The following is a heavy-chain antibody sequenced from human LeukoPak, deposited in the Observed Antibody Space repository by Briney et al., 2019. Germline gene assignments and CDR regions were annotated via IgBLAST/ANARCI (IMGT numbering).Heavy chain of an antibody. Sequence: PSETLSLTCTVSGGSISSGGYYWSWIRQHPGKGLEWIGYIYYSGSTYYNPSLKSRVTISVDTSKNQFSLKLSSVTAADTAVYYCARGEMATIYFDYWGQGTLVTVSS. CDR1: GGSISSGGYY. J-gene: IGHJ4*02. CDR2: IYYSGST. CDR3: ARGEMATIYFDY. V-gene: IGHV4-31*03. D-gene: IGHD5-24*01.